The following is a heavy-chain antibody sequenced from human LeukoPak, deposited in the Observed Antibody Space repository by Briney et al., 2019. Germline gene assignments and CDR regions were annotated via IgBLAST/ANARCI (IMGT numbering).Heavy chain of an antibody. V-gene: IGHV4-39*01. CDR2: IYYSGST. J-gene: IGHJ4*02. CDR1: GGSISSSSYY. Sequence: SETLSLTCTVSGGSISSSSYYRGWIRQPPGKGLEWIGSIYYSGSTYYNPSLKSRVTISVDTSKNQFSLKLSSVTAADTAVYYCARGTYYGPLGYWGQGTLVTVSS. D-gene: IGHD3-10*01. CDR3: ARGTYYGPLGY.